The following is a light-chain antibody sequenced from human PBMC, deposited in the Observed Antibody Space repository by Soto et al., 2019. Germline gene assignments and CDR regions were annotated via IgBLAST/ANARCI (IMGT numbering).Light chain of an antibody. J-gene: IGLJ3*02. CDR2: EVN. CDR3: SSYAGSNNVV. CDR1: SSDIGGYDY. Sequence: QSALTQPPSASGSPGQSVTISCTGTSSDIGGYDYVSWYQQHPGKAPKLIIYEVNKRPSGVPDRFSGSKSGNTASLTVSGRQGEDEADYYCSSYAGSNNVVFAGGTKVTVL. V-gene: IGLV2-8*01.